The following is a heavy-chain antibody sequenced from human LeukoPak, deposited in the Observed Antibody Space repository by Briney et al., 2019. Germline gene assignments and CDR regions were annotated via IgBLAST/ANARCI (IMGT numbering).Heavy chain of an antibody. D-gene: IGHD2-15*01. J-gene: IGHJ4*02. CDR1: GFTFSSYS. CDR2: ISSSSSYI. V-gene: IGHV3-21*01. Sequence: GGSLRLSCAASGFTFSSYSMNWVRQAPGKGLEWVSSISSSSSYIYYADSVKGRFTISRDNAKNSLYLQMNSLRAEDTAVYYCAKDLHIVVVVAAIGRTDYWGQGTLVTVSS. CDR3: AKDLHIVVVVAAIGRTDY.